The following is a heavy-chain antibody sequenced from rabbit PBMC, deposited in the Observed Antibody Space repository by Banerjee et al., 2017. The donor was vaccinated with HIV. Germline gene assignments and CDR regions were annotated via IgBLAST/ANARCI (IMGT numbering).Heavy chain of an antibody. Sequence: QEQLVESGGGLVKPGASLTLTCKASGFSFSSSYWICWIRQAPGKVLEWIGCIYTGDDDTNYATWAKGRFTISKTASTVDLRMTSLTAADTATYFCARAGGYRDFGLWGPGTLVTVS. CDR1: GFSFSSSYW. CDR3: ARAGGYRDFGL. CDR2: IYTGDDDT. D-gene: IGHD2-1*01. J-gene: IGHJ6*01. V-gene: IGHV1S45*01.